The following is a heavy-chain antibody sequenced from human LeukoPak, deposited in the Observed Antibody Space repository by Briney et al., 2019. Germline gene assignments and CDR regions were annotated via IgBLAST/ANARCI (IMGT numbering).Heavy chain of an antibody. CDR2: INPNSGGT. J-gene: IGHJ4*02. CDR1: GYTFTGYY. Sequence: ASVKVSCKASGYTFTGYYMHWVRQAPGQGLEWMGWINPNSGGTNYAQKFQGWVTMTRNTSISTAYMELSSLRSEDTAVYYCATAGGNYYDSSGYYSPFDYWGQGTLVTVSS. V-gene: IGHV1-2*04. D-gene: IGHD3-22*01. CDR3: ATAGGNYYDSSGYYSPFDY.